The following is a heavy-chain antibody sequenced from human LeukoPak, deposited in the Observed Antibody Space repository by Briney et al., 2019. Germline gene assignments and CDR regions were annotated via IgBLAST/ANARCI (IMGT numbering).Heavy chain of an antibody. CDR1: RGSISSSSYY. Sequence: SETLSLTCTVSRGSISSSSYYWSWIRQPPGKGLEWIGYIYYTGSTNHNPSLKSRVTISVDTSKNQFSLKLSSVTAAGTAVYYCARVVYSGYDFRGAMDVWGKGTTVTVSS. J-gene: IGHJ6*03. CDR3: ARVVYSGYDFRGAMDV. CDR2: IYYTGST. V-gene: IGHV4-61*01. D-gene: IGHD5-12*01.